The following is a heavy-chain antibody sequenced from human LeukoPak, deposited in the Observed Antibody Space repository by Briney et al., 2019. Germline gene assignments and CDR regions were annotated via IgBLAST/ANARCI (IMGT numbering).Heavy chain of an antibody. CDR2: TYHSGNT. D-gene: IGHD3-3*01. Sequence: SETLSLTCTVSVYSTGIVSSWGGIGHSPGKGLEGIGTTYHSGNTYYNPSLKSRATISVNTSKNQFSLNLTSVTAADTAVYFCARATYYDFWSGMGAFDIWGQGTVVTASS. CDR1: VYSTGIVSS. J-gene: IGHJ3*02. CDR3: ARATYYDFWSGMGAFDI. V-gene: IGHV4-38-2*02.